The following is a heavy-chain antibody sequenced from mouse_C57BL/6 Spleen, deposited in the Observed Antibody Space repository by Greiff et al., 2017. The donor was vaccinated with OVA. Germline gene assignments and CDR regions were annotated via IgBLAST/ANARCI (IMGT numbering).Heavy chain of an antibody. J-gene: IGHJ3*01. CDR1: GYSITSGYD. V-gene: IGHV3-1*01. D-gene: IGHD4-1*01. CDR2: ISYSGST. Sequence: EVQLKESGPGMVKPSQSLSLTCTVTGYSITSGYDWHWIRHFPGNKLEWMGYISYSGSTNYNPSLKSRISFTHDTSKNHFFLKLNSVTTEDTATYCCARGGLGRGFAYWGQGTLVTVSA. CDR3: ARGGLGRGFAY.